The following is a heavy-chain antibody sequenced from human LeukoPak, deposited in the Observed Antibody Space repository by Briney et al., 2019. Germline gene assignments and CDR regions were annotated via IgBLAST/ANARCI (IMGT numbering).Heavy chain of an antibody. CDR3: ARQAEDGYCSGGSCEGGFDY. V-gene: IGHV4-34*01. D-gene: IGHD2-15*01. Sequence: SETLSLTCAVYGGSFSGYYWSWIRQPPGKGLEWIGEINHSGSTNYNPSLKSRVTISVDTSKNQFSLKLSSVTAADTAVYYCARQAEDGYCSGGSCEGGFDYWGQGTLVTVSS. J-gene: IGHJ4*02. CDR1: GGSFSGYY. CDR2: INHSGST.